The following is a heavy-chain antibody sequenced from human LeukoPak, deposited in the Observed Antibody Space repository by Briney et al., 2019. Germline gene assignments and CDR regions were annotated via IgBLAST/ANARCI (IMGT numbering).Heavy chain of an antibody. V-gene: IGHV3-74*01. CDR1: GFTFSSYW. J-gene: IGHJ4*02. Sequence: GGSLRLSCAASGFTFSSYWMHWVRQAPGKGLVWVSRISSDGSTTIHADSVKGRFTISRDNAKNTLYLQMNSPRVEDTAVYYCTRETAVSGGIYFDYWGQGTLVTVSS. CDR3: TRETAVSGGIYFDY. CDR2: ISSDGSTT. D-gene: IGHD3-10*01.